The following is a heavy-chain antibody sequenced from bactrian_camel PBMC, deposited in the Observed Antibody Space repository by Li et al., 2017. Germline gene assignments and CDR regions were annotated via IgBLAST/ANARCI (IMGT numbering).Heavy chain of an antibody. D-gene: IGHD5*01. Sequence: HVQLVESGGGSVQAGGSLKLSCVASGYIISSCGMGWYRQAPGPEREFVSAIETDGTTTYADSVKGRFTISKDNAKKTMWLQMNSLRPEDTATYYCAASSSGGAWPKARVHTPSEYMYWGQGTQVTVS. CDR2: IETDGTT. CDR3: AASSSGGAWPKARVHTPSEYMY. CDR1: GYIISSCG. J-gene: IGHJ4*01. V-gene: IGHV3S53*01.